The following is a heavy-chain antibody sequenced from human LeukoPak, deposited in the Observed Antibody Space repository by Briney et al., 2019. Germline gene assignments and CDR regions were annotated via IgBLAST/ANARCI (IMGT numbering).Heavy chain of an antibody. V-gene: IGHV3-7*03. J-gene: IGHJ4*02. Sequence: PGGSLRLSCAASGFTFSSYWMSWVRQAPGKGLEWVANIKQDGSEKYYVDSVKGRFTISRDNSKNTLYLQMNSLRAEDTAVYYCANSVWFGDNYWGQGTLVTVSS. CDR3: ANSVWFGDNY. CDR2: IKQDGSEK. CDR1: GFTFSSYW. D-gene: IGHD3-10*01.